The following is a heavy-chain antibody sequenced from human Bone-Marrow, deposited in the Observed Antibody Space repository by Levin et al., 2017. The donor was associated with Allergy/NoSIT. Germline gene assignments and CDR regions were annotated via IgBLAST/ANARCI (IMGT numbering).Heavy chain of an antibody. CDR1: GFTFDDYA. D-gene: IGHD3-16*02. J-gene: IGHJ4*02. CDR3: AKDRNALVWGSYRRPGYFDY. Sequence: SLKISCAASGFTFDDYAMHWVRQAPGKGLEWVSGISWNSGSIGYADSVKGRFTISRDNAKNSLYLQMNSLRAEDTALYYCAKDRNALVWGSYRRPGYFDYWGQGTLVTVSS. CDR2: ISWNSGSI. V-gene: IGHV3-9*01.